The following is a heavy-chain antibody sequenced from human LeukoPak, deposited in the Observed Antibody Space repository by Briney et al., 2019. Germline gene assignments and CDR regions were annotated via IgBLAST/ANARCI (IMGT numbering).Heavy chain of an antibody. CDR2: IRSKANSYAT. D-gene: IGHD1-1*01. Sequence: PGGSLKLSCAASGFTFSGSAMHWVRQASGKGLEWVGRIRSKANSYATAYAASVKGRFTISRDDSKNTAYLQMNSLKTEDTAVYYCTTTGTTDYWGQGTLVTVSS. CDR3: TTTGTTDY. CDR1: GFTFSGSA. V-gene: IGHV3-73*01. J-gene: IGHJ4*02.